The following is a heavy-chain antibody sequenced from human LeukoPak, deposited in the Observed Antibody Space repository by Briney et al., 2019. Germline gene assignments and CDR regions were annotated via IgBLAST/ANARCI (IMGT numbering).Heavy chain of an antibody. V-gene: IGHV3-23*01. CDR3: ATGGSSLLVGYFDY. D-gene: IGHD3-16*01. Sequence: GGSLRLSCAASGFTFTTYAMSWVRQAPGKGLEWVSAISGSGGSTYYADSVEGRFTISRDNSKNTLYLQMNSLRAEDTAVYYCATGGSSLLVGYFDYWGQGTLVTVSS. CDR2: ISGSGGST. CDR1: GFTFTTYA. J-gene: IGHJ4*02.